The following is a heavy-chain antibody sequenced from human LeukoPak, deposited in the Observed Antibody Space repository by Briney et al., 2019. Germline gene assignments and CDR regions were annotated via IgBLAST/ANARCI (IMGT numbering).Heavy chain of an antibody. CDR1: GYTFTSYG. D-gene: IGHD3-22*01. CDR2: ISAYNGNT. CDR3: ARTIYYDSSKGYYYYMDV. V-gene: IGHV1-18*01. Sequence: ASVKVSCKASGYTFTSYGISWVRQAPGQGLEWMGWISAYNGNTNYAQKFQGRVTMTRDTSISTAYMELSRLRSDDTAVYYCARTIYYDSSKGYYYYMDVWGKGTTVTVSS. J-gene: IGHJ6*03.